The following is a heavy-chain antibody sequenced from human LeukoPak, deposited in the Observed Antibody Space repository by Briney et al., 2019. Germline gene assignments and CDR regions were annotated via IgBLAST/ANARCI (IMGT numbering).Heavy chain of an antibody. D-gene: IGHD7-27*01. CDR1: GFTFSSRW. CDR3: AKGGWGSDWYFDL. J-gene: IGHJ2*01. V-gene: IGHV3-23*01. CDR2: VSGSGGST. Sequence: GGSLRLSCAASGFTFSSRWMTWVRQAPGKGLEWVSVVSGSGGSTYYADSVKGRFTISRDNSKNTLYLQMNSLRAEDTAVFYCAKGGWGSDWYFDLWGRGTLVTVSS.